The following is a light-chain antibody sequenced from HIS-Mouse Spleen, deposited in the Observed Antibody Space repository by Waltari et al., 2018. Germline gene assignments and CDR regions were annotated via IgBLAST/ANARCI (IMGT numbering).Light chain of an antibody. Sequence: SYELTQPPSVSVPPGQTARITCSGDALPKKHAYWYQQKSGQAPGLVIYEDSKRPSGIPERFSGSSSGTMATLTISGAQVEDEADYYCYSTDSSGNHRVFGGGTKLTVL. J-gene: IGLJ2*01. CDR1: ALPKKH. V-gene: IGLV3-10*01. CDR3: YSTDSSGNHRV. CDR2: EDS.